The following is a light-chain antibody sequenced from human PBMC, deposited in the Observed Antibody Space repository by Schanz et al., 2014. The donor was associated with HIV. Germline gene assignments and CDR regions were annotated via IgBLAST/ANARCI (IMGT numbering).Light chain of an antibody. Sequence: EIVLTQSPGTLSLSPGERATLSCRASQSVSSSYLAWYQQKPGQAPRLLIYDASTRATGVPDRFRGSGSGTEFTLTISSLQSEDSAIYYCQQYNNWPSWTFGQGTKVEIK. CDR2: DAS. J-gene: IGKJ1*01. CDR1: QSVSSSY. CDR3: QQYNNWPSWT. V-gene: IGKV3-15*01.